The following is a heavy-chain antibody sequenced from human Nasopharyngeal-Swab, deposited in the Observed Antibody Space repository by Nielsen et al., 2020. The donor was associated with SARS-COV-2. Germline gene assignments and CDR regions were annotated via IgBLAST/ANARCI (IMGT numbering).Heavy chain of an antibody. CDR2: IYHSGST. V-gene: IGHV4-4*02. D-gene: IGHD3-22*01. CDR3: ASFYYGSSGSVGAFDI. CDR1: GGSISSSNW. J-gene: IGHJ3*02. Sequence: SETLSLTCAVSGGSISSSNWWSWVRQPPGKGLEWIGEIYHSGSTNYNPSLKSRVTISVDKSKNQFSLKLGSVTAADTAVYYCASFYYGSSGSVGAFDIWGQGTMVTVSS.